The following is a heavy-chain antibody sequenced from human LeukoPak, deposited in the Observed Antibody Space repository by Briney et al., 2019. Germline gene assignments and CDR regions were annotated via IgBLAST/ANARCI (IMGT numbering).Heavy chain of an antibody. CDR1: GFTFSSYA. CDR3: AKGCGGSCYRFDY. Sequence: GGSLRLSCAASGFTFSSYAMSWVRHAPGKGLEWVSAIGDSGGSTFYADSVKGRFTISRDNSKNTLYLQMNSLRAEDTAVYYCAKGCGGSCYRFDYWGQGTLVTVSS. J-gene: IGHJ4*02. CDR2: IGDSGGST. V-gene: IGHV3-23*01. D-gene: IGHD2-15*01.